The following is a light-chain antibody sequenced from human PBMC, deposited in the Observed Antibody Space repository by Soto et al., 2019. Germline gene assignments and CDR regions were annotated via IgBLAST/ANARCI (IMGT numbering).Light chain of an antibody. Sequence: DIQMTQSPSTLSASVGDRVTITCRASQSISSWLAWYQQKPGKAPKLLIYDASSLESGVPSRFSGSGSGTEFTLTISSLQPDDFATYYCHKENSYLWPLGAGTKVDIK. CDR2: DAS. V-gene: IGKV1-5*01. J-gene: IGKJ4*01. CDR3: HKENSYLWP. CDR1: QSISSW.